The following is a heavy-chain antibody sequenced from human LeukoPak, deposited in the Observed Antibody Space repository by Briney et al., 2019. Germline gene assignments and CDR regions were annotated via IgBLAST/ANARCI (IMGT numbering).Heavy chain of an antibody. CDR3: ARHSGYSYGYAYYYYYMDV. CDR1: GGSISSSSYY. CDR2: IYYSGNT. Sequence: SETLSLTCTVSGGSISSSSYYWGWIRQPPGKGLEWIGSIYYSGNTYYNPSLKSRVTISVDPSKNQFSLKLSSVTAADTAVYYCARHSGYSYGYAYYYYYMDVWGKGTTVTVFS. J-gene: IGHJ6*03. D-gene: IGHD5-18*01. V-gene: IGHV4-39*01.